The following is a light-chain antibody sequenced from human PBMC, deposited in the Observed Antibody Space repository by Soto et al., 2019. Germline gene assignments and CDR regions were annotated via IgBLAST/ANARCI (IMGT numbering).Light chain of an antibody. CDR1: SSNIGAGYD. J-gene: IGLJ2*01. V-gene: IGLV1-40*01. CDR2: GNS. CDR3: ATWDGSLPGEV. Sequence: QAVVTQPPSVSGAPGQRVTISCTGSSSNIGAGYDVHWYQQLPGTAPKLLIYGNSNRPSGVPDRFSGSKSGTSASLAITGLQAEDEADYYCATWDGSLPGEVFGGGTQLTVL.